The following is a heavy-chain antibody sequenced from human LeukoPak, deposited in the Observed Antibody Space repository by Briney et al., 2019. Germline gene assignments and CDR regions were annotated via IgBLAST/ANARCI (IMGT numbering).Heavy chain of an antibody. CDR2: ISGSGGST. J-gene: IGHJ4*02. CDR3: AKDGEI. Sequence: GGSLTLSCAASGLIFRSYAMSWVRQAPGKGLEWVSGISGSGGSTYYADSVKGRFTISRDNSKSTLYLQMNSLRAEDTGVYYCAKDGEIWGQGTLVTVSS. V-gene: IGHV3-23*01. CDR1: GLIFRSYA. D-gene: IGHD3-10*01.